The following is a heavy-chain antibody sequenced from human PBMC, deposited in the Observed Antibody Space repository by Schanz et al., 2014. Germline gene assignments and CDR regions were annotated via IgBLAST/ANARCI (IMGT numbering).Heavy chain of an antibody. V-gene: IGHV1-69*02. D-gene: IGHD2-21*01. J-gene: IGHJ4*02. CDR1: GGTFSSYT. CDR3: ARGRGCYDY. Sequence: QVQLVQSGAEVTKPGSSVTVSCKLSGGTFSSYTISWMRQAPGQGLEWMGKIIPVLNIATYAQRFQGRVSITADTSTNTAYMELSSLTSEDTAVHYCARGRGCYDYWGQGTLVTVSS. CDR2: IIPVLNIA.